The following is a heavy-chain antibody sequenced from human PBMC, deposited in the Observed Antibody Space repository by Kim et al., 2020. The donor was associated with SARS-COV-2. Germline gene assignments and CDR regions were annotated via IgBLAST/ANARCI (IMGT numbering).Heavy chain of an antibody. CDR1: GFTFSSYG. CDR2: ISYDGSNK. V-gene: IGHV3-33*05. D-gene: IGHD3-10*01. J-gene: IGHJ4*02. Sequence: GGSLRLSCAASGFTFSSYGMHWVRQAPGKGLEWVAVISYDGSNKYYADSVKGRFTISRDNSKNTLYLQMNSLRAEDTAVYYCARAEGIIDPMVLDYWGQGTLVTVSS. CDR3: ARAEGIIDPMVLDY.